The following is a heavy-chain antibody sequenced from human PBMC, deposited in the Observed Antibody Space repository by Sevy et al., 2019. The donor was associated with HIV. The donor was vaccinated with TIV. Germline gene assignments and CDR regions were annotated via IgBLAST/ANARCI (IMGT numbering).Heavy chain of an antibody. J-gene: IGHJ4*02. CDR1: GFTFDDYT. CDR2: ISWDGGST. CDR3: AKDKGEFYFDY. V-gene: IGHV3-43*01. D-gene: IGHD3-10*01. Sequence: GGSLRLSCVSSGFTFDDYTMHWVRQAPGKGLEWVSLISWDGGSTYYADSVRGRFTISRDNSKNSLYLQMNSLRTEDTALYYCAKDKGEFYFDYWGQGTLVTVSS.